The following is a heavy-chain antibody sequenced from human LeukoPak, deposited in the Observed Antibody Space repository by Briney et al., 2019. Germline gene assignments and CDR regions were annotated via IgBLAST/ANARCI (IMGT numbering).Heavy chain of an antibody. CDR1: GFTFSSLG. D-gene: IGHD1-26*01. V-gene: IGHV3-30*18. J-gene: IGHJ4*02. Sequence: PGGSLRLSCAASGFTFSSLGMHWVRQAPGKGLEWVAVISYDGNNKHYADSVKGRFTISRDNSKNTLYMQMSSLRPEDTAVYYCAKRGPISGNYPHYFDFWGQGTLVTVSS. CDR2: ISYDGNNK. CDR3: AKRGPISGNYPHYFDF.